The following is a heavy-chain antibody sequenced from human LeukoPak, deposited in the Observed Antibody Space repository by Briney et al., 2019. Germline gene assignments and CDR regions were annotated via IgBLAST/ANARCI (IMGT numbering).Heavy chain of an antibody. V-gene: IGHV3-33*01. D-gene: IGHD6-19*01. CDR2: IWYDGSNK. CDR3: ARDTLAVAGFDY. Sequence: GGSLRLSCAASGFTFSSYGMHWVRQAPGKGLEWVAVIWYDGSNKYYADSVKGRFTISRDNSKSTLYLQMNSLRAEDTAVYYCARDTLAVAGFDYWGQGTLVTVSS. CDR1: GFTFSSYG. J-gene: IGHJ4*02.